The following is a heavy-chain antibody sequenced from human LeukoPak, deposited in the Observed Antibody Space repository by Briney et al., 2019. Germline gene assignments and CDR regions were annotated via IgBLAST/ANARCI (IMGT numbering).Heavy chain of an antibody. V-gene: IGHV4-34*01. D-gene: IGHD6-6*01. CDR3: ARGLSSSGVLDY. CDR2: INHSGST. Sequence: PSETLSLTCAVYGGSFSGYYWSWIRQPPGKGLEWIGEINHSGSTNYNPSLKSRVTISVDTSKNQFSLKLSSVTAADTAVYYCARGLSSSGVLDYWGQGTLVTVSS. CDR1: GGSFSGYY. J-gene: IGHJ4*02.